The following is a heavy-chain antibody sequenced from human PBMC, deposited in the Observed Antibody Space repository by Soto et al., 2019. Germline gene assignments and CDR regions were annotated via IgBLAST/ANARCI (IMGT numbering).Heavy chain of an antibody. CDR2: IYYSGST. Sequence: QVQLQESGPGLVKPSETLSLTCTVSGGSISSYYWSWIRQPPGKGLEWIGYIYYSGSTNYNPSLKSRVTISVDTSKNQFSLKLSSVTAADTAVYYWARGDDSSGYDYWGQGTLVTVSS. CDR3: ARGDDSSGYDY. D-gene: IGHD3-22*01. CDR1: GGSISSYY. J-gene: IGHJ4*02. V-gene: IGHV4-59*01.